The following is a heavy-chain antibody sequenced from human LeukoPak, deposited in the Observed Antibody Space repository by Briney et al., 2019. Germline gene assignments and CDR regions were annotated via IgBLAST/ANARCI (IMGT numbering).Heavy chain of an antibody. CDR1: GFSFSSYS. V-gene: IGHV3-48*01. D-gene: IGHD1-26*01. CDR2: ISVSSSSI. J-gene: IGHJ4*02. CDR3: ARRLAGGTTTFDY. Sequence: GGSLRLSCAASGFSFSSYSMNWVRQAPGKGLEWVSYISVSSSSIYYADSVKGRFTISRDNAKNSLYLQMNSLRGEDTAVYYCARRLAGGTTTFDYWGQGTLVTVSS.